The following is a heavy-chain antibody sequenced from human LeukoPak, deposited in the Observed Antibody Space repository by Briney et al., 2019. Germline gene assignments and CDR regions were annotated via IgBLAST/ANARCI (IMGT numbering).Heavy chain of an antibody. D-gene: IGHD5-18*01. J-gene: IGHJ6*02. CDR2: IYYSGST. V-gene: IGHV4-59*01. CDR3: AKGGYSYGYGTLYYYYYGMDV. Sequence: SETLSLTCTVSGGCISSYYWSWIRQPPGKGLEWIGYIYYSGSTNYNPSLKSRVTISVDTPKNQFSLKLSSVTAADTAVYYCAKGGYSYGYGTLYYYYYGMDVWGQGTTVTVSS. CDR1: GGCISSYY.